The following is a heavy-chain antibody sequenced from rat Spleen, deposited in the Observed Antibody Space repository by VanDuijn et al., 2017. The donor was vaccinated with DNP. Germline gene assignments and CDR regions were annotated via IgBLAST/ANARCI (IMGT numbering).Heavy chain of an antibody. D-gene: IGHD1-2*01. CDR3: ATDYYSSSYYAMDA. Sequence: EVQLVESGGALVQPGRSLKLSCAASGFTFSDHGMAWVRQAPTKGLEWVASISAGGGDTYYRDSVKGRFTISRDNAQNSQYLQMDSLRSEDTATYYCATDYYSSSYYAMDAWGQGTSVTVSS. CDR1: GFTFSDHG. CDR2: ISAGGGDT. J-gene: IGHJ4*01. V-gene: IGHV5S13*01.